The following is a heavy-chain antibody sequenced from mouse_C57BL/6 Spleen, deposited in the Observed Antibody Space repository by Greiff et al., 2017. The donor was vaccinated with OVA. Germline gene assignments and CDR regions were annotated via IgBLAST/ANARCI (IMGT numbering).Heavy chain of an antibody. V-gene: IGHV1-61*01. J-gene: IGHJ1*03. CDR1: GYTFTSYW. Sequence: VQLQQPGAELVRPGSSVKLSCKASGYTFTSYWMDWVKQRPGQGLEWIGNIYPSAGDTHYHQKFKDKATFTVAKSSSTAYMQLSSLTSEDSAVYYYARCGYEGCLYFDVWGTGTTVTVSS. CDR3: ARCGYEGCLYFDV. D-gene: IGHD2-2*01. CDR2: IYPSAGDT.